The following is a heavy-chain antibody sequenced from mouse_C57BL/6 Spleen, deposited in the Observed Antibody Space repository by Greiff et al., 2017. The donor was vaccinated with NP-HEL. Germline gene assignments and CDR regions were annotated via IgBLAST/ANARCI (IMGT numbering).Heavy chain of an antibody. Sequence: EVMLVESGEGLVKPGGSLKLSCAASGFTFSSYAMSWVRQTPEKRLEWVAYISSGGDYIYYADTVKGRFTISRDNARNTLYLQMSSLKSEDTAMYYCTRGCSKRGREGYWYFDVWGTGTTVTVSS. CDR3: TRGCSKRGREGYWYFDV. CDR2: ISSGGDYI. D-gene: IGHD4-1*01. V-gene: IGHV5-9-1*02. CDR1: GFTFSSYA. J-gene: IGHJ1*03.